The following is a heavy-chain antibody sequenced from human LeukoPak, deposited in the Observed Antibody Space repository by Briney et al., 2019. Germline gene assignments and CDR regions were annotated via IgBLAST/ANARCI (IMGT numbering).Heavy chain of an antibody. CDR3: ARDPRDSSGWYENAFDI. D-gene: IGHD6-19*01. CDR2: IYYSGST. CDR1: GGSISSYY. Sequence: SETLSLTCTVSGGSISSYYWSWIRQPPGKGLEWIGYIYYSGSTNYNPSLKSRVTISVDTSKNQFSLKLSSVTAADTAVYYCARDPRDSSGWYENAFDIWGQGTMVTVSS. J-gene: IGHJ3*02. V-gene: IGHV4-59*01.